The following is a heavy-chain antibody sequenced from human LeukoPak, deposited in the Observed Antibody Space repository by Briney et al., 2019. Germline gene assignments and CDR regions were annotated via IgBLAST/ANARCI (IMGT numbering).Heavy chain of an antibody. CDR3: ARGDTVAARPGRFDY. V-gene: IGHV4-34*01. J-gene: IGHJ4*02. CDR2: IIHRGGT. Sequence: SETLSLTCTVSGGSISSYYWSWIRQPPGKGLEWIGEIIHRGGTNYNPSLKSRLTISVDTSKNQFSLKLSSVTAADTAVYYCARGDTVAARPGRFDYWGQGTLVTVSS. D-gene: IGHD6-6*01. CDR1: GGSISSYY.